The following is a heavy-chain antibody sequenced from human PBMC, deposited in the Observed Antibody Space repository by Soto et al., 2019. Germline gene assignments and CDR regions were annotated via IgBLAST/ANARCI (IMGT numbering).Heavy chain of an antibody. CDR1: GFTFSSYA. V-gene: IGHV3-23*01. CDR3: AKPLGSVTTLYGMDV. J-gene: IGHJ6*02. D-gene: IGHD4-17*01. CDR2: ISGSGGST. Sequence: PGGSLRLSCAASGFTFSSYAMSWVRQAPGKGLEWVSAISGSGGSTYYADSVKGRFTISRDNSKNTLYLQMNSLRAEDTAVYYCAKPLGSVTTLYGMDVWGQGTTVTVSS.